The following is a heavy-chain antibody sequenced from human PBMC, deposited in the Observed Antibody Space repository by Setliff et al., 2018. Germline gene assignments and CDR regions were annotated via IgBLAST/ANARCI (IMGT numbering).Heavy chain of an antibody. CDR3: AITMVRGVTPDY. V-gene: IGHV3-74*01. CDR1: GFTFSSYW. J-gene: IGHJ4*02. Sequence: PGGSLRLSCAASGFTFSSYWMHWVRQAPGKGLVWVSRINSDGSSTSYADSVKGRFTISRDNAKNTLYLQMNSLRAEDTAVYYCAITMVRGVTPDYWGQGTLVTVSS. CDR2: INSDGSST. D-gene: IGHD3-10*01.